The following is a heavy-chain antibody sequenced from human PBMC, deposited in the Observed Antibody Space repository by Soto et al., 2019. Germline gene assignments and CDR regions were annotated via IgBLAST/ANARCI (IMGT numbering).Heavy chain of an antibody. CDR3: XXXXXXXXXXGNGMDV. Sequence: QVQLVESGGGVVQPGRSLRLSCAASGFTFSNYAFHWVRXXXGKGLEWMAVISYGGSPTYYADSVKGRFTISRDNSKNTXXXXXXXXXXXXXXXXXXXXXXXXXXXXGNGMDVWGQGTTVTVSS. V-gene: IGHV3-30*03. J-gene: IGHJ6*02. CDR2: ISYGGSPT. CDR1: GFTFSNYA.